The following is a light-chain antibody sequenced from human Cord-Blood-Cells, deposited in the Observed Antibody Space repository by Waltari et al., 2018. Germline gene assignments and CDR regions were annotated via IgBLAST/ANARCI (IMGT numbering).Light chain of an antibody. V-gene: IGKV3-20*01. Sequence: EIVLTQSPGTLSLSPGERATLSCRASQSVSSSYLAWYQQKPGQAHRLLIYGASSRATGIPDRFSGSVSGTDFTLTISRLEPEDFAVYYCQQYGSSPRTLTFGGGTKVEIK. J-gene: IGKJ4*01. CDR3: QQYGSSPRTLT. CDR1: QSVSSSY. CDR2: GAS.